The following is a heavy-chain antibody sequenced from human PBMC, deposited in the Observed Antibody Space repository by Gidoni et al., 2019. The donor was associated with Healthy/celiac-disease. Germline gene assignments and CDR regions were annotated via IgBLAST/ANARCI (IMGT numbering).Heavy chain of an antibody. CDR1: GFTFSSYA. Sequence: EVQLLESGGGLVQPGGSLRLSCAASGFTFSSYAMSWVRQAPGKGLEWVSAISGSGGSTYYADSVKGRFTISRDNSKNTLYLQMNSLRAEDTAVYYCASNILTGYYKGVSRYFDYWGQGTLVTVSS. J-gene: IGHJ4*02. V-gene: IGHV3-23*01. CDR3: ASNILTGYYKGVSRYFDY. CDR2: ISGSGGST. D-gene: IGHD3-9*01.